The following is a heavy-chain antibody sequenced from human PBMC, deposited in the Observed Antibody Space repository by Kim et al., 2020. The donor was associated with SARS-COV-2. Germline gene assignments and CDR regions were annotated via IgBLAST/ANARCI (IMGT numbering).Heavy chain of an antibody. CDR1: GGTFSSYA. CDR3: ARAPVAVGRDILTGYLPLYYYYYGMDV. V-gene: IGHV1-69*13. Sequence: SVKVSCKASGGTFSSYAISWVRQAPGQGLEWMGGIIPIFGTANYAQKFQGRVTITADESTSTAYMELSSLRSEDTAVYYCARAPVAVGRDILTGYLPLYYYYYGMDVWGQGTTVTVSS. CDR2: IIPIFGTA. J-gene: IGHJ6*02. D-gene: IGHD3-9*01.